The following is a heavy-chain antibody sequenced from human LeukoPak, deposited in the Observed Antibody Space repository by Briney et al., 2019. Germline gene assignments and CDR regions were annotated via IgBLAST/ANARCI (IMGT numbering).Heavy chain of an antibody. CDR3: ARERGYSYGRYFDY. J-gene: IGHJ4*02. CDR2: IIPIFGTA. D-gene: IGHD5-18*01. Sequence: GASVKVSCKASGGTFSSYAISWVRQAPGQGLEWMGGIIPIFGTANYAQKFQGRVTITTDESTSTAYMELSSLRSEDTAVYYCARERGYSYGRYFDYWGQGTLVTVSS. CDR1: GGTFSSYA. V-gene: IGHV1-69*05.